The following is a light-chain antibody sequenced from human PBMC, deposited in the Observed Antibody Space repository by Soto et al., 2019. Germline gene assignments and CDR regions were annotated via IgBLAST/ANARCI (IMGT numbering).Light chain of an antibody. CDR2: EVS. V-gene: IGLV2-14*01. Sequence: QSALTQPASVSGSPGQSITISCTGTRSDVGGYSSVSWYQQHPGKAPKLMIYEVSNRPSGVPNRFSGSKSGNTASLTISGLEAEDEADYYCSSYTSSSTLEFGGGTKLTVL. CDR1: RSDVGGYSS. CDR3: SSYTSSSTLE. J-gene: IGLJ3*02.